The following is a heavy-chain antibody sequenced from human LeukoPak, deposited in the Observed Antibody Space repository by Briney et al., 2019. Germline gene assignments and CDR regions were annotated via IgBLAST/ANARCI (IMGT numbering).Heavy chain of an antibody. CDR1: GFTFSSSE. CDR3: ARDPPTVTTYDY. D-gene: IGHD4-17*01. CDR2: ISSLGTKI. Sequence: PGGSLRLSCTASGFTFSSSEMNWVRQAPGKGLEWVSYISSLGTKIYYADSVKGRFTMSRDNAKNSLYLQMNSLTAEDTAVYYCARDPPTVTTYDYWGQGTLVTVSS. J-gene: IGHJ4*02. V-gene: IGHV3-48*03.